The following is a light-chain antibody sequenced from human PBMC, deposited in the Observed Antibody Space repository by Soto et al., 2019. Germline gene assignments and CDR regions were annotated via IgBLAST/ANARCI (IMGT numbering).Light chain of an antibody. V-gene: IGKV3D-20*02. CDR1: QSVASNY. CDR3: QQRYKWPPIT. Sequence: EIVLTQSPGTLSLSPGERATLSCRASQSVASNYLAWYQQKPGQTPRLLIYGASNRATDIPDRFSGSGSGTDFTLTISSLEPEDFAVYYCQQRYKWPPITFGQGTRLEIK. CDR2: GAS. J-gene: IGKJ5*01.